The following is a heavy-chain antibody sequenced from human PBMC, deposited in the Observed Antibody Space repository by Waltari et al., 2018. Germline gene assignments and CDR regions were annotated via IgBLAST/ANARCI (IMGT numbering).Heavy chain of an antibody. D-gene: IGHD6-19*01. Sequence: EVQLLESGGGLVQPGGSLRLSCAASGFTFSSYAMSWVRQAPGNVLEWVSSISGSGGSTYYADAVKGRFTISRDNSKNTLYLQMNSLRAEDTAVYYCAKHIAVAGTGIDYWGQGTLVIVSS. CDR2: ISGSGGST. CDR3: AKHIAVAGTGIDY. V-gene: IGHV3-23*01. J-gene: IGHJ4*02. CDR1: GFTFSSYA.